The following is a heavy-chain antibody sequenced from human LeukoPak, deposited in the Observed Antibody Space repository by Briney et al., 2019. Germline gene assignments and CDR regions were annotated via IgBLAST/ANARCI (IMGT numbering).Heavy chain of an antibody. CDR3: ARGGDYDFWSGYYIGGSFDY. D-gene: IGHD3-3*01. CDR2: ISYDGSKK. J-gene: IGHJ4*02. Sequence: PGGSLRLSCAASGFTFSSYGMHWVRQAPGKGLEWVAVISYDGSKKYYADSVKGRFTISRDNSKNTLYLQMNSLRAEDTAVYYCARGGDYDFWSGYYIGGSFDYWGQGTLVTVSS. V-gene: IGHV3-30*19. CDR1: GFTFSSYG.